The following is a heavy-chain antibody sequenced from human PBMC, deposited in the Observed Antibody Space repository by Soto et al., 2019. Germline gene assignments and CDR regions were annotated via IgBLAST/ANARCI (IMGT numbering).Heavy chain of an antibody. V-gene: IGHV3-15*01. J-gene: IGHJ4*02. Sequence: GGSLRLSCAASGFTFTRYSMNWVRQAPGKGLEWVGRIKSKTDGGTTDYTTPVKGRFTISRDDSKNMLYLQMNSLRTEDTAVYYCTTGSTSTKNYWGQGTLVTVSS. CDR3: TTGSTSTKNY. D-gene: IGHD6-6*01. CDR2: IKSKTDGGTT. CDR1: GFTFTRYS.